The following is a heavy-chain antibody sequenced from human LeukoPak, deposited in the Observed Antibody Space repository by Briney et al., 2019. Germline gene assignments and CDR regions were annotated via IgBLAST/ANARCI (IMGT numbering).Heavy chain of an antibody. CDR1: GGSFSGYY. D-gene: IGHD6-13*01. CDR2: IYYSGST. CDR3: ARVPSSSSWYGNRRPGPGWFDP. V-gene: IGHV4-31*11. J-gene: IGHJ5*02. Sequence: SETLSLTCAVYGGSFSGYYWSWIRQHPGKGLEWIGYIYYSGSTYYNPSLKSRVTISVDTSKNQFSLKLSSVTAADTAVYYCARVPSSSSWYGNRRPGPGWFDPWGQGTLVTVSS.